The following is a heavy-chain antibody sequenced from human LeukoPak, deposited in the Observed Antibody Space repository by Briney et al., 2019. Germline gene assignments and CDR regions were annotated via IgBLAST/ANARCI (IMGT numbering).Heavy chain of an antibody. CDR1: GFAFSSYG. V-gene: IGHV3-33*01. D-gene: IGHD2-2*01. CDR2: IWYDGSNK. Sequence: GGSLRLSCAASGFAFSSYGMHWVRQAPGKGLEWVAVIWYDGSNKYYADSVKGRFTISRDNSKNTLYLQMNSLRAEDTAVYYCARGGPAAIDYYYYGMDVWGQGTTVTVSS. J-gene: IGHJ6*02. CDR3: ARGGPAAIDYYYYGMDV.